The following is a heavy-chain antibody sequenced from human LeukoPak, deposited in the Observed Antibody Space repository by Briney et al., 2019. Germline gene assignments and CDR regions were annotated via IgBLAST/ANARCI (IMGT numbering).Heavy chain of an antibody. D-gene: IGHD3-9*01. J-gene: IGHJ6*02. CDR2: IHYSGST. V-gene: IGHV4-59*01. Sequence: SETLSLTCTVAGGSISSDHWIWLRQSPGKGLEWIGYIHYSGSTNYSPSLNSRATLSVDTSKNQFSLNLTSVTAADTAVYYCARLAGLRYFDWLNYYYYGMDVWGQGTTVTVSS. CDR3: ARLAGLRYFDWLNYYYYGMDV. CDR1: GGSISSDH.